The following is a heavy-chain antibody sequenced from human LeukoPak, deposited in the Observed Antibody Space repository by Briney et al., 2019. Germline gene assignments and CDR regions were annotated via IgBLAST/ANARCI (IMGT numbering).Heavy chain of an antibody. CDR1: GGSISIYY. CDR3: ARQTTDAFDI. Sequence: SETLSLTCTVSGGSISIYYWSWIRQPPGKGLEWIGYIYYSGSTNYNPSLKSRVTISVDTSKNQFSLKLSSVTAADTAVYYCARQTTDAFDIWGQGTMVTVSS. D-gene: IGHD1-1*01. J-gene: IGHJ3*02. V-gene: IGHV4-59*08. CDR2: IYYSGST.